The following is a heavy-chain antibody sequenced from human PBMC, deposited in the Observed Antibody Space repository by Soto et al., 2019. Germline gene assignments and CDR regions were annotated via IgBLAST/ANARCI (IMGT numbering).Heavy chain of an antibody. Sequence: GGSLRLSCAASGFTFSSYSMNWVRQAPGKGLEWVSYISSSSSTIYYADSVKGRFTISRDNAKNSLYLQMNSLRAEDTAVYYCARGRIAVAGTFDYWGQGTLVTSPQ. D-gene: IGHD6-19*01. CDR3: ARGRIAVAGTFDY. CDR2: ISSSSSTI. J-gene: IGHJ4*02. V-gene: IGHV3-48*01. CDR1: GFTFSSYS.